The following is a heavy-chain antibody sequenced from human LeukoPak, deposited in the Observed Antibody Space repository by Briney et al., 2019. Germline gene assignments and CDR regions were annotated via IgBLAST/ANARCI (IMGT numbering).Heavy chain of an antibody. D-gene: IGHD3-3*01. Sequence: ASVKVSCKASGYTFTSYGISWVRQAPGQGLEWMGWISAYNGNTSYAQKLQGRVTMTTDTSTSTAYMELRSLRSDDTAVYYCARDEFDFWSGYRYGMDVWGQGTTVTVSS. J-gene: IGHJ6*02. V-gene: IGHV1-18*01. CDR1: GYTFTSYG. CDR3: ARDEFDFWSGYRYGMDV. CDR2: ISAYNGNT.